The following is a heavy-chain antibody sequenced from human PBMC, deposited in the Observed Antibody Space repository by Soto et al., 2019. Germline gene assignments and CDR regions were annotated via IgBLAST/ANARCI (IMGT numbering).Heavy chain of an antibody. D-gene: IGHD3-16*01. Sequence: GGSLSLSCAASGFTFSNAWMRWVRQAPGKGLEWVGRIKSKTDGGTTDYAAPVKGRFTISRDDSKNTLYLQMNSLKTEDTAVYYCTTEPLYLLWAFDIWGQGTMVTVSS. V-gene: IGHV3-15*01. CDR2: IKSKTDGGTT. CDR3: TTEPLYLLWAFDI. J-gene: IGHJ3*02. CDR1: GFTFSNAW.